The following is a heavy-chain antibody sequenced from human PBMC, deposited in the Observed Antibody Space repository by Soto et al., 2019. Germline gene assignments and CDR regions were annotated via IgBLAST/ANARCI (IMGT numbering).Heavy chain of an antibody. Sequence: PSETLSLTCAVYGGSFSGYYWSWIRQPPGKGLEWIGEINHSGSTNYNQSLKSRVTISVDTSKNQFSLKLSSVTAADTAVYYCASPKGDGYNWNAFDIWGQGIMVT. V-gene: IGHV4-34*01. J-gene: IGHJ3*02. D-gene: IGHD5-12*01. CDR2: INHSGST. CDR3: ASPKGDGYNWNAFDI. CDR1: GGSFSGYY.